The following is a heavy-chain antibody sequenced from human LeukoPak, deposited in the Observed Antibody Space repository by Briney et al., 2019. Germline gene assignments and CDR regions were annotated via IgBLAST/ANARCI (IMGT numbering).Heavy chain of an antibody. J-gene: IGHJ3*02. CDR3: AGVRLWFGELDTFDI. Sequence: SETLSLTCTVSGGSISSGSYYWSWIRQPAGKGLEWIGRIYTSGSTNYNPSLKSRVTISVDTSKNQFSLKLSSVTAADTAVYYCAGVRLWFGELDTFDIWGQGTMVTVSS. D-gene: IGHD3-10*01. CDR1: GGSISSGSYY. CDR2: IYTSGST. V-gene: IGHV4-61*02.